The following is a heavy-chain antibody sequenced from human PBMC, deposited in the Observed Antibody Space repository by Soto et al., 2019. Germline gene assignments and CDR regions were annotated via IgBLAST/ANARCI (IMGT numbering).Heavy chain of an antibody. V-gene: IGHV3-30-3*01. CDR3: AREVEIFGVVIRPYFDY. CDR2: ISYDGSNK. J-gene: IGHJ4*02. Sequence: GGSLRLPCAASGFTFSSYAMHWVRQAPGKGLEWVAVISYDGSNKYYADSVKGRFTISRDNSKNTLYLQMNSLRAEDTAVYYCAREVEIFGVVIRPYFDYWGQGTLVTVSS. CDR1: GFTFSSYA. D-gene: IGHD3-3*01.